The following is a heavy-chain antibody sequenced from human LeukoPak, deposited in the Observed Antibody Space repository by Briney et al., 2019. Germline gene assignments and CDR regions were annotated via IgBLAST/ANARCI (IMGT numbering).Heavy chain of an antibody. D-gene: IGHD3-22*01. CDR3: ATRITMIVAGKAEYFQH. CDR2: ISGNGGRT. CDR1: GFTFSTLD. V-gene: IGHV3-23*01. Sequence: PGGSLRLSCAASGFTFSTLDMSWVRQAPGKGLEWVSAISGNGGRTYYADSVKGRFTISRDNSKNTLYLQTNSLRAEDTAVYYCATRITMIVAGKAEYFQHWGQGTLVTVSS. J-gene: IGHJ1*01.